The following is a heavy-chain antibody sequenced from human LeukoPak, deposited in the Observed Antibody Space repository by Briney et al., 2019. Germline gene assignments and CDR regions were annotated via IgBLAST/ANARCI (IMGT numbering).Heavy chain of an antibody. Sequence: GGSLRLSCAASGFTFSSYSMNWVRQAPGKGLEWVSYISSSSSTTYYADSVKGRFTISRDNAKNSLYLQMNSLRAEDTAVYYCAELGITMIGGVWGKGTTVTISS. D-gene: IGHD3-10*02. J-gene: IGHJ6*04. CDR1: GFTFSSYS. CDR2: ISSSSSTT. CDR3: AELGITMIGGV. V-gene: IGHV3-48*04.